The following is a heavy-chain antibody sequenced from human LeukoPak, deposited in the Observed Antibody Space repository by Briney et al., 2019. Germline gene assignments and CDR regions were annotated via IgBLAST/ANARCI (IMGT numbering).Heavy chain of an antibody. D-gene: IGHD3-16*01. CDR1: GYTFTGYY. CDR3: ARVVRSFTYYFDY. CDR2: INPNSGGT. Sequence: ASVKVSCKASGYTFTGYYMHWVRQAPGQGLEWMGWINPNSGGTNYAQKFQGRVTMTRDTSISTAYMELSRLRSDDTAVYYCARVVRSFTYYFDYWGQGTLVTVSS. J-gene: IGHJ4*02. V-gene: IGHV1-2*02.